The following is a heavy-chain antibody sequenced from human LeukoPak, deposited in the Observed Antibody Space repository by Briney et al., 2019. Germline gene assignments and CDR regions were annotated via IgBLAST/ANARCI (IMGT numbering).Heavy chain of an antibody. CDR2: ISGSGGST. D-gene: IGHD3-22*01. CDR3: AKEGPYYYDSSGFNWFDP. J-gene: IGHJ5*02. Sequence: GGSLRLSCAAPGFTFSSYAMSWVRQAPGKGLEWVSAISGSGGSTYYADSVKGRFTISRDNSKNTLYLQMNSLRAEDTAVYYCAKEGPYYYDSSGFNWFDPWGQGTLVTVSS. V-gene: IGHV3-23*01. CDR1: GFTFSSYA.